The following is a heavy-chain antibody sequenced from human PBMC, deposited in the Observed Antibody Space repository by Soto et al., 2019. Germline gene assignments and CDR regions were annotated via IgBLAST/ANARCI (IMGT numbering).Heavy chain of an antibody. Sequence: QVQLQESGPGLVKPSQTLSLTCTVSGASISSGGYYWSWIRQPPGKGLEWIGYTYYSGSTYYNPSHKTRLTVTVHTSKNKLSLSLTYVTAANTAVYSCARDQAPRAFTRGYFDYLGQGILVTVSS. CDR2: TYYSGST. CDR1: GASISSGGYY. V-gene: IGHV4-31*03. CDR3: ARDQAPRAFTRGYFDY. J-gene: IGHJ4*02.